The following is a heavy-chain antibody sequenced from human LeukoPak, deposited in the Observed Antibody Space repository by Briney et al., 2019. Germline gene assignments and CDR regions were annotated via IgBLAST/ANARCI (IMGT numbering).Heavy chain of an antibody. D-gene: IGHD1-14*01. J-gene: IGHJ4*02. V-gene: IGHV4-39*01. CDR1: GGSISRTSYY. CDR3: ASGSGYFFDY. CDR2: FYYSGST. Sequence: SETLSLTCTVSGGSISRTSYYWGWIRQPPGKGLEWIETFYYSGSTYYNPSLKSRVTISVDTSKNQLSLKLSSVTAADTAAYYCASGSGYFFDYWGQGTLVTVSS.